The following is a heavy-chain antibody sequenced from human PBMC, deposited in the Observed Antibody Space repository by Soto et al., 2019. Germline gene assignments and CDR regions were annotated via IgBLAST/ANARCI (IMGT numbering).Heavy chain of an antibody. D-gene: IGHD6-13*01. CDR2: IWYDGNNK. CDR3: AKGSSSWYTFDP. V-gene: IGHV3-30*02. CDR1: GFTFSTYG. Sequence: GGSLRLSYAASGFTFSTYGMHWVRQAPGKGLEWVAIIWYDGNNKYYADSVKGRFTISRDNSKNTLYLQMNSLRAEDTAVYYCAKGSSSWYTFDPWGQGTLVTVSS. J-gene: IGHJ5*02.